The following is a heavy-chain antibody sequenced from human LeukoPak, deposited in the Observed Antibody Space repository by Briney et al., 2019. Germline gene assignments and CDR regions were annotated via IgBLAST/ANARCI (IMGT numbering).Heavy chain of an antibody. CDR3: ARDWEVRKVRGVITGDY. V-gene: IGHV3-7*01. CDR2: IKQDGSEK. J-gene: IGHJ4*02. D-gene: IGHD3-10*01. CDR1: GFTFSSYW. Sequence: PGGSLRLSWAASGFTFSSYWMSWVRQAPEKGLEWVANIKQDGSEKYYVDSVKGRFTISRDNAKNSLYLQTNSLRAEDTAVYYCARDWEVRKVRGVITGDYWGQGTLVTVSS.